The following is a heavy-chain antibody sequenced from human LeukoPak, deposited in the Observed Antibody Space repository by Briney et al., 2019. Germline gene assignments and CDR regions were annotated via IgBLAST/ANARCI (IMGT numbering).Heavy chain of an antibody. D-gene: IGHD3-10*01. CDR3: TTCPPLLAGSDFDY. V-gene: IGHV3-15*01. Sequence: NPGGSLRLSCAASGFSFSNAWMSWVRQAPGKGLEWVSRIKSRTDGGTPDYAAPVKGRFTISRDDSKNTLYLQMNSLKTEDTAVYYCTTCPPLLAGSDFDYWGQGTLVTVSS. CDR2: IKSRTDGGTP. J-gene: IGHJ4*02. CDR1: GFSFSNAW.